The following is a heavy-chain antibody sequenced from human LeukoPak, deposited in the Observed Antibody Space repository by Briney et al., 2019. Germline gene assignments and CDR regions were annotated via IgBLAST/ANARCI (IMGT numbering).Heavy chain of an antibody. CDR1: GFTVSSNY. CDR2: IYSGGST. D-gene: IGHD5-12*01. J-gene: IGHJ4*02. V-gene: IGHV3-53*01. Sequence: PGGSLRLSCAASGFTVSSNYMSWVRQAPGKGLEWVSVIYSGGSTYYADSVKGRFTISRDNSKNTLYLQMNSLRAEDTAVYYCARGVGGYDYYGYFDYWGQGTLVTVSS. CDR3: ARGVGGYDYYGYFDY.